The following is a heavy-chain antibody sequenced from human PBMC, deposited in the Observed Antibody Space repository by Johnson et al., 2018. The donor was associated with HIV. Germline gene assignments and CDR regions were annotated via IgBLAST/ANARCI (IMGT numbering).Heavy chain of an antibody. V-gene: IGHV3-66*03. J-gene: IGHJ3*02. D-gene: IGHD3-22*01. Sequence: VQLVESGGGLIQPGGSLRLSCAASGLTVSSNYMNWVRQAPGKGLEWVSVIYSGGNTYYADSVKGRFSISRDNSKNTLYLQMNSLRAEETALYYCAKDVGNYWPDAFDIWGQGTMVTVSS. CDR1: GLTVSSNY. CDR2: IYSGGNT. CDR3: AKDVGNYWPDAFDI.